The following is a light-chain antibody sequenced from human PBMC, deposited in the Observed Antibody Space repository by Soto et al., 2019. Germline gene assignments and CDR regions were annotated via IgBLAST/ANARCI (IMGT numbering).Light chain of an antibody. Sequence: EIVMTQSPATLSVSPGERATLSCRASKSVSSNLAWYQQKPGQAPRLLIYGASTRATGIPARFSGSGSGTEFTLTISSLQSEDFAVYYCQQYNNWPPFTFGPGPKVDIK. V-gene: IGKV3-15*01. CDR1: KSVSSN. CDR2: GAS. CDR3: QQYNNWPPFT. J-gene: IGKJ3*01.